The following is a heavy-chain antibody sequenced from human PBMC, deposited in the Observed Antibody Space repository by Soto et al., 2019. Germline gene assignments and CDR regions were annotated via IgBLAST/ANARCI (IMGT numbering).Heavy chain of an antibody. CDR3: ARGRGGVDFWSGYPFAYFDY. V-gene: IGHV4-34*01. CDR2: INHSGGT. CDR1: GGSFSGYY. D-gene: IGHD3-3*01. Sequence: SETLSLTCAVYGGSFSGYYWSWIRQPPGKGLEWIGEINHSGGTNYNPSLKSRVTISVDTSKNQFSLKLSSVTAADTAVYYCARGRGGVDFWSGYPFAYFDYWGQGTLVTAPQ. J-gene: IGHJ4*02.